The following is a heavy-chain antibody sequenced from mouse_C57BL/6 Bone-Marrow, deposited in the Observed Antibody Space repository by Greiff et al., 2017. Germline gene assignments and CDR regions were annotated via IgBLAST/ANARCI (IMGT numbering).Heavy chain of an antibody. CDR1: GYSFTDYN. CDR2: INPNYGTT. J-gene: IGHJ3*01. CDR3: ARERDYGYAWFAY. V-gene: IGHV1-39*01. Sequence: VQLKQSGPELVKPGASVKISCKASGYSFTDYNMNWVKQSNGKSLEWIGVINPNYGTTSYNQKFKGKATLTVDQSSSTAYMQLNSLTSEDSAVYYGARERDYGYAWFAYWGQGTLVTVSA. D-gene: IGHD2-2*01.